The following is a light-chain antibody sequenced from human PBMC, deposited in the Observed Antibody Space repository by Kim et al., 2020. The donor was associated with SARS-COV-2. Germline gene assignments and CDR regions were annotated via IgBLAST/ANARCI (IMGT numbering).Light chain of an antibody. CDR3: QSYDSSLSGSV. V-gene: IGLV1-40*01. Sequence: VTISYTGRSSNVGAGYNVHWYQQLPGTAPKLLIYGNSNRPSGVPDRFSGSKSGTSASLAITGLQAEDEADYYCQSYDSSLSGSVFGGGTQLTVL. CDR2: GNS. CDR1: SSNVGAGYN. J-gene: IGLJ3*02.